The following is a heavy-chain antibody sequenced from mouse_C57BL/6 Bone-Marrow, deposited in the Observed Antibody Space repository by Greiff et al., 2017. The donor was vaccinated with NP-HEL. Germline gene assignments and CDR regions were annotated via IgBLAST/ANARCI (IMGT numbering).Heavy chain of an antibody. CDR2: IDPASGNT. CDR3: VPLGRGGYFDV. Sequence: VHVKQSVAELVRPGASVKLSCTASGFNIKNTYMHWVKQRPEQGLEWIGRIDPASGNTKYAPKFQGKATITADTSSNTAYLQLSSLTSEDTAIYYCVPLGRGGYFDVWGTGTTVTVSS. V-gene: IGHV14-3*01. CDR1: GFNIKNTY. J-gene: IGHJ1*03. D-gene: IGHD4-1*01.